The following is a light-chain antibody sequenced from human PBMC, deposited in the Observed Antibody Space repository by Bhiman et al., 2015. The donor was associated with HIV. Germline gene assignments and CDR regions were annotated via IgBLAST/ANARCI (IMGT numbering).Light chain of an antibody. Sequence: QSALTQPASVSGSPGQSITISCTGSGSDVGGYNHVSWYQQHPGKAPKLMIYDVSKRPSGVSNRFSGSKSGNTASLTISGLQAEDEADYYCSSYTSSSTIYVFGTGIKVTVL. CDR2: DVS. V-gene: IGLV2-14*03. CDR1: GSDVGGYNH. CDR3: SSYTSSSTIYV. J-gene: IGLJ1*01.